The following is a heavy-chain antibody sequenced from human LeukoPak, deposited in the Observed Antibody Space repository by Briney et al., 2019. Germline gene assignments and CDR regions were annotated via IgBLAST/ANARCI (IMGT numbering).Heavy chain of an antibody. J-gene: IGHJ6*02. V-gene: IGHV4-4*07. CDR3: ARESSGWSGYYYGMDV. CDR2: IYTSGST. CDR1: GGSISSYY. Sequence: SETLSLTCTVSGGSISSYYWSWIRQPAGKGLEWIGRIYTSGSTNYNPSLKSRVTMSVDTSKNQFSLKLSSVTAADTAVYYCARESSGWSGYYYGMDVWSQGTTVTVSS. D-gene: IGHD6-19*01.